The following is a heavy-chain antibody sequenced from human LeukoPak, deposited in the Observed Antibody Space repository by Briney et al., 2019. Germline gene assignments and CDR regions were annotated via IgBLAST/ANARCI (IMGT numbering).Heavy chain of an antibody. D-gene: IGHD3-3*01. CDR3: ARGALFGYYYYYMDV. CDR2: IYYSGST. CDR1: GGSISSYY. V-gene: IGHV4-59*01. Sequence: PETLSLTCTVSGGSISSYYWSWIRQPPGKGLEWIGYIYYSGSTNYNPSLKSRVTISVDTSKNQFSLKLSSVTAADTAVYYCARGALFGYYYYYMDVWGKGTTVTVSS. J-gene: IGHJ6*03.